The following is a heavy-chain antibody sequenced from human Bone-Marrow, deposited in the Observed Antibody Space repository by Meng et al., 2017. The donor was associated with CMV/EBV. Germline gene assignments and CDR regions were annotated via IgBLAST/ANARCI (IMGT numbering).Heavy chain of an antibody. Sequence: GESLKISCAASGLTVSGNDMTWVRQAPGKGLEWVSLIHRDGNSYYGDSVKGRFTSSRDSSMNTLYLQMNSLKAEDTAVYYCATFKQQSVGGTYWYSDLWGHGTLVTVSS. D-gene: IGHD6-13*01. J-gene: IGHJ2*01. V-gene: IGHV3-66*02. CDR1: GLTVSGND. CDR2: IHRDGNS. CDR3: ATFKQQSVGGTYWYSDL.